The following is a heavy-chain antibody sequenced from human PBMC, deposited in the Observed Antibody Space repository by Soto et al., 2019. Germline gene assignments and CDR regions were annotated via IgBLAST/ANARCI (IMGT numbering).Heavy chain of an antibody. CDR3: ATQRTGTTSMDV. D-gene: IGHD1-1*01. V-gene: IGHV1-8*01. CDR1: GYTFTSYD. CDR2: MNPNSGNT. J-gene: IGHJ6*02. Sequence: QVQLVQSGAEVKKPGASVKVSCKASGYTFTSYDINWVRQATGQGLEWMGWMNPNSGNTGYAQKFRGLVTMTRSTSISTAYLGLSSLRSAYTAVDYWATQRTGTTSMDVWGQGTTVTVSS.